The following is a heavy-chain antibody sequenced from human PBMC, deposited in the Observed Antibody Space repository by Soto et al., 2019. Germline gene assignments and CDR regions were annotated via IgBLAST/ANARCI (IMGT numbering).Heavy chain of an antibody. D-gene: IGHD6-13*01. Sequence: EVQLVESGGGLVQPGGSLRLSCAASGFTVRSNYMSWVRQAPGKGLEWVSVIYSGGSTYYADSVKGRFTISRHNSKNTLYLQMNSLRAEDTAVYYCATQILIAAAGPGGLDYWGQGTLVTVSS. CDR2: IYSGGST. CDR3: ATQILIAAAGPGGLDY. J-gene: IGHJ4*02. CDR1: GFTVRSNY. V-gene: IGHV3-53*04.